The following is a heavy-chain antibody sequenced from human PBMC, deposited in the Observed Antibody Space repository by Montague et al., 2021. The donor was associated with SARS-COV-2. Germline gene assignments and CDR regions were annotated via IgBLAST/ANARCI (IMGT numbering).Heavy chain of an antibody. CDR3: ARDRGVQYQLQMPFYFDY. CDR1: GGSISNGGYY. Sequence: SQTLSLTCTVSGGSISNGGYYCSWIRQHPGKGLEWIGYMYDSGSTYYNPSLTSRVTMSLDTSKNQFSLRLCSVTAADTAVYYCARDRGVQYQLQMPFYFDYWGQGTLVTVSS. CDR2: MYDSGST. V-gene: IGHV4-31*03. J-gene: IGHJ4*02. D-gene: IGHD2-2*01.